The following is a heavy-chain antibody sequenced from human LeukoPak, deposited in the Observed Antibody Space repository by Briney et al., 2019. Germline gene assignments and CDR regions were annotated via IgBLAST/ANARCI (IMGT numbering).Heavy chain of an antibody. CDR1: GFTFSSYE. V-gene: IGHV3-13*01. J-gene: IGHJ4*02. Sequence: GGSLRLSWAASGFTFSSYEMHWVRQATGKGLEWVPAIGVAANTFYSGSVKGRFTISRENAKNSLYLLMSSLRAEDTAVYYCARQKTPHGNFDYWGQGTLVTVSS. D-gene: IGHD1-26*01. CDR2: IGVAANT. CDR3: ARQKTPHGNFDY.